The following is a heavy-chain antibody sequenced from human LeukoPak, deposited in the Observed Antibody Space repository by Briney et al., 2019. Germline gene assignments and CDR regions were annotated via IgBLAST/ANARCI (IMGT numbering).Heavy chain of an antibody. J-gene: IGHJ4*02. Sequence: SETLSLTCAVYGGSFSGYYWSWIRQPPGKGLEWIGEINHSGSTNYNPSLKSRVTISVDTSKNQFSLKLSSVTAADTAVYYCARGRDSSSPYFDYWGQGTLATVSS. CDR1: GGSFSGYY. CDR2: INHSGST. V-gene: IGHV4-34*01. D-gene: IGHD6-6*01. CDR3: ARGRDSSSPYFDY.